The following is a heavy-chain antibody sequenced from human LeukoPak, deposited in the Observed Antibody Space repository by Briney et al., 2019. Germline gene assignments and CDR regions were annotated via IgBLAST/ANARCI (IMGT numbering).Heavy chain of an antibody. V-gene: IGHV4-34*01. CDR1: GGSFSGYY. Sequence: SETLSLTCAVYGGSFSGYYWSWIRQPPGKGLEWIGEINHSGSTNYNPSLKSRVTISVDTSKNQFSLKLSSVTAADTAVYYCARGRVRRYYDRSGYSWFDPWGQGTLVTVSS. CDR2: INHSGST. D-gene: IGHD3-22*01. CDR3: ARGRVRRYYDRSGYSWFDP. J-gene: IGHJ5*02.